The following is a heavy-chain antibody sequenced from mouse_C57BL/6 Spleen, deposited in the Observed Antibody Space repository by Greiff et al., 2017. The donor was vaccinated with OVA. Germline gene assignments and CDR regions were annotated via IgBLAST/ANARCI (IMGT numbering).Heavy chain of an antibody. Sequence: EVKLVESGGGLVKPGGSLKLSCAASGFTFSDSGMHWVRQAPEKGLEWVAYISSGSSTIYYADTVKGRFTISRDNAKNTLFLQMTSLRSEDTAMYYCARPTGTGYYAMDYWGQGTSVTVSS. V-gene: IGHV5-17*01. D-gene: IGHD4-1*01. CDR2: ISSGSSTI. CDR3: ARPTGTGYYAMDY. J-gene: IGHJ4*01. CDR1: GFTFSDSG.